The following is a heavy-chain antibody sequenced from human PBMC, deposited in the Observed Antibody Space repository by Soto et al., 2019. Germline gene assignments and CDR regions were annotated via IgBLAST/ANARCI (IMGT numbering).Heavy chain of an antibody. Sequence: GGSLRLSCEVSRFNFGDTYMSWIRQSPGKGLEWISFISDTGTTIYYADSVKGRFTISRDNAKNSLFLQMNSLRVEDTAMYYCASLGAPRVTNSGVKNWLD. V-gene: IGHV3-11*01. CDR3: ASLGAPRVTNSGVKNWLD. CDR1: RFNFGDTY. CDR2: ISDTGTTI. J-gene: IGHJ5*01. D-gene: IGHD3-3*01.